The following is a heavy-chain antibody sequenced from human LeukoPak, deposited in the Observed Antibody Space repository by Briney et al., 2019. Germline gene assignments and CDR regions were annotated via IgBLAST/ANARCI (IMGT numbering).Heavy chain of an antibody. J-gene: IGHJ5*02. CDR1: GYTFTSYY. CDR3: AATTGNWFDP. V-gene: IGHV1-46*01. CDR2: INPSGGST. Sequence: ASVKVSCKASGYTFTSYYMHWVRQAPGQGLEWMGIINPSGGSTSYAQKFQGRVTMTRDTSTSTVYMELSSLGSEDTAVYYCAATTGNWFDPWGQGTLVTVSS. D-gene: IGHD5-24*01.